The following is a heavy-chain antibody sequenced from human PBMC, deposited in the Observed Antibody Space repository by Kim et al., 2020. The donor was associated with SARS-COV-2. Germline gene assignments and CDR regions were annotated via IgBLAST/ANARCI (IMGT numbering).Heavy chain of an antibody. V-gene: IGHV4-59*01. CDR2: IYYSGST. CDR3: ARENYDILTGHNRGGYYYYFGLDV. CDR1: GGSISTYY. J-gene: IGHJ6*02. D-gene: IGHD3-9*01. Sequence: SETLSLTCTVSGGSISTYYWSWIRQPPGKGLEWIGFIYYSGSTNYNPSLKSRVTISVDTSKNQFSLKLSSVTAADTAVYYCARENYDILTGHNRGGYYYYFGLDVWGQGTTVTVSS.